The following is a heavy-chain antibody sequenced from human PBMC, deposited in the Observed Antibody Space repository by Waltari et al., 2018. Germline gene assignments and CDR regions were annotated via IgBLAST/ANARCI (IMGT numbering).Heavy chain of an antibody. Sequence: QVQLQESGPGLVKPSQTLSLTCTVSGGSISSGSYYWSWIRQPAGKGLEWIGRIYTSGSTNYNPSLKSRVTISVDTSKNQFSLKLSSVTAAYTAVYYCARGSPYYYDSSGYYYWYFDLWGRGTLVTVSS. V-gene: IGHV4-61*02. D-gene: IGHD3-22*01. CDR1: GGSISSGSYY. CDR2: IYTSGST. J-gene: IGHJ2*01. CDR3: ARGSPYYYDSSGYYYWYFDL.